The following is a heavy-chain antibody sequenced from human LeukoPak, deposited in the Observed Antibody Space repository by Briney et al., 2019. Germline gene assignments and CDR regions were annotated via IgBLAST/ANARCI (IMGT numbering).Heavy chain of an antibody. CDR2: ISSDGATT. D-gene: IGHD2-15*01. J-gene: IGHJ4*02. Sequence: GGSLRLSCAASGFTVSTYWMHWVRQVPGKGLVRVSGISSDGATTHYADSVKGRFTISRDNAKNTLYLQMNSLRAEDTAVYYCAKSMVSAYCSGGSCYSLFDYWGQGTLVTVSS. V-gene: IGHV3-74*01. CDR3: AKSMVSAYCSGGSCYSLFDY. CDR1: GFTVSTYW.